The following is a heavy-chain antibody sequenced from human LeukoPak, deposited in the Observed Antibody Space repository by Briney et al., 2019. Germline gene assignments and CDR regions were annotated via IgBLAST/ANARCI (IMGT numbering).Heavy chain of an antibody. CDR2: LYHSDSA. CDR3: ARQHDSYYYYYIDV. Sequence: SETLSLTCAVSGHSISTDHYWVWIRQPPGRGLEWIGSLYHSDSAYYNTSLRSRVSMSVDTSKNQFSLTLSFVTAADTAVYYCARQHDSYYYYYIDVWGSGTTVTVSS. V-gene: IGHV4-38-2*01. J-gene: IGHJ6*03. CDR1: GHSISTDHY.